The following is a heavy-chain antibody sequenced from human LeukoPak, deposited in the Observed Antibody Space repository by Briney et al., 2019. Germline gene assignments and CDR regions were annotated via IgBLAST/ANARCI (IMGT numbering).Heavy chain of an antibody. V-gene: IGHV5-51*01. D-gene: IGHD6-13*01. CDR2: IYPGDSDT. J-gene: IGHJ4*02. Sequence: GESLKISCKGSGYGFTHYWIGWVRQMPGKGLEWMGIIYPGDSDTRYSPSFQGQVTTSADRSISTASLQWSRLKASDTAMYYCARGIAEAAVTKFDYWGQGTLVTVSS. CDR1: GYGFTHYW. CDR3: ARGIAEAAVTKFDY.